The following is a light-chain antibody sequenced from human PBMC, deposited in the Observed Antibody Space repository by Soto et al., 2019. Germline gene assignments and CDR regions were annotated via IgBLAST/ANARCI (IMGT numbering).Light chain of an antibody. CDR2: GAS. CDR1: QSLNRD. V-gene: IGKV3-20*01. CDR3: QQYGSSPIT. Sequence: EIVMTQSPATLSVSPGERATLSCRASQSLNRDFAWYQQKPGQPPRLLIYGASTRATGIPDRFSGGGSGTHFTLIISRLEPQDSAVYWCQQYGSSPITFGQGTRLEIK. J-gene: IGKJ5*01.